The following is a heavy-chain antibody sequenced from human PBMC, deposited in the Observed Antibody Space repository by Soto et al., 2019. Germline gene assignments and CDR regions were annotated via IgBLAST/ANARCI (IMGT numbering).Heavy chain of an antibody. CDR3: AGQSYYDSNPFYPFDF. D-gene: IGHD3-22*01. Sequence: GASVKVSCKASGYTFTSYYMHWVRQAPGQGLEWMGIINPSGGSTSYAQKFQGRVTMTRDTSTSTVYMELSSLRSEDTAVYYCAGQSYYDSNPFYPFDFWGQGTLVTVSS. V-gene: IGHV1-46*01. CDR1: GYTFTSYY. CDR2: INPSGGST. J-gene: IGHJ4*02.